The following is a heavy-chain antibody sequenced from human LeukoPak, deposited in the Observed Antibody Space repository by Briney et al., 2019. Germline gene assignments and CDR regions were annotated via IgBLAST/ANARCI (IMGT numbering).Heavy chain of an antibody. V-gene: IGHV4-59*01. Sequence: SETLSLTCTVSGVSISSYYWSWIRQPPGKGLEWIGYIYHSGSTNYNPSLKSRVTISVNTSKNQFSLRLSSVTAADTAMYYCAGTYSSSSLYYYYGMDVWGQGTTVTVSS. J-gene: IGHJ6*02. CDR1: GVSISSYY. CDR2: IYHSGST. D-gene: IGHD6-6*01. CDR3: AGTYSSSSLYYYYGMDV.